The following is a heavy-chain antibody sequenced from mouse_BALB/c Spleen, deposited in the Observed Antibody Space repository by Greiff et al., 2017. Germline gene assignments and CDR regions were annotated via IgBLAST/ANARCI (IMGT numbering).Heavy chain of an antibody. CDR2: ISYSGST. J-gene: IGHJ3*01. V-gene: IGHV3-2*02. CDR3: ASKPFAY. Sequence: EVKLVESGPGLVKPSQSLSLTCTVTGYSITSDYACNWIRQFPGNKLEWMGYISYSGSTSYNPSLKSRISITRDTSKNQFFLQLNSVTTEDTATYYCASKPFAYWGQGTLVTVSA. CDR1: GYSITSDYA.